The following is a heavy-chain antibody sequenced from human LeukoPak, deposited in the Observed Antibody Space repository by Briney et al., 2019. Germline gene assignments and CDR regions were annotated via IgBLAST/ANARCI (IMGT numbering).Heavy chain of an antibody. CDR2: ADPEDGET. CDR3: RLGSDMTTVTTVPLDAFDI. D-gene: IGHD4-17*01. Sequence: ATVKISCKVSGYTFTDYYMHWVQQAPGKGLEWMGLADPEDGETIYAEKFQGRVTITADTSTDTAYMELSSLRSEDTAVYYCRLGSDMTTVTTVPLDAFDIWGQGTMVTVSS. CDR1: GYTFTDYY. J-gene: IGHJ3*02. V-gene: IGHV1-69-2*01.